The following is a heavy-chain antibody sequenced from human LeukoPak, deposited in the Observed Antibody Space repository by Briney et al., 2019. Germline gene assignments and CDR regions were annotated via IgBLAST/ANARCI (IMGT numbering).Heavy chain of an antibody. J-gene: IGHJ5*02. CDR3: VRCSGNGYDYSWFDP. D-gene: IGHD5-12*01. CDR1: GGSLSTYY. CDR2: IYTSGST. V-gene: IGHV4-4*07. Sequence: SETLSLTCTVSGGSLSTYYWNWIRQPAGKGLEWIGRIYTSGSTNYNPSLKSRVTMSVDASKNQFSLKLSSVTAADTAVYYCVRCSGNGYDYSWFDPWGQGTLVTVSS.